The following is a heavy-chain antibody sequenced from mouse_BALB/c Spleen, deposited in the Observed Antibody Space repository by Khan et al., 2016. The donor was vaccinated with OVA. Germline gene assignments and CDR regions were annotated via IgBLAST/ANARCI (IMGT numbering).Heavy chain of an antibody. CDR2: ISYSGGT. Sequence: EVKLQESGPGLVKPSQSLSLTCTVTGYSITSGYAWNWIRQFPGNKLEWMGYISYSGGTSYNPSLKSRISITRDKSKNQFFLQLNSVTTDGTATYYCARGNYYGYYFDYWGQGTPLTVSS. J-gene: IGHJ2*01. V-gene: IGHV3-2*02. CDR3: ARGNYYGYYFDY. D-gene: IGHD1-1*01. CDR1: GYSITSGYA.